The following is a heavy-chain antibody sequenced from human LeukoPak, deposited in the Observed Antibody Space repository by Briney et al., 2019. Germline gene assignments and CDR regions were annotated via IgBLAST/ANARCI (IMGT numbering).Heavy chain of an antibody. V-gene: IGHV4-34*01. CDR1: GGSFSGYY. Sequence: SETLSLTCAVHGGSFSGYYWSWVRQPPGKGLEWIGEINHSGSTNYNPSFKSRVTISVDTSKNQFSLKLSSVTAADTAVYYCARGSGWRRLDYWGQGTLVTVSS. CDR2: INHSGST. J-gene: IGHJ4*02. CDR3: ARGSGWRRLDY. D-gene: IGHD6-19*01.